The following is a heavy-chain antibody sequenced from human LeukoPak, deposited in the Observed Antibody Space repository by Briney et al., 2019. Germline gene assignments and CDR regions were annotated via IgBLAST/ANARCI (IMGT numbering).Heavy chain of an antibody. CDR1: GFTFSSYW. J-gene: IGHJ4*02. V-gene: IGHV3-7*01. Sequence: GGSLRLSCAASGFTFSSYWMSWVRQAPGRGLEWVANINQDGSDKNYVDSVKGRFTVSRDNAKNSLYLQMNSLRAEDTAVYYCARFPRTNIGYWGRGILVTVSS. D-gene: IGHD1/OR15-1a*01. CDR2: INQDGSDK. CDR3: ARFPRTNIGY.